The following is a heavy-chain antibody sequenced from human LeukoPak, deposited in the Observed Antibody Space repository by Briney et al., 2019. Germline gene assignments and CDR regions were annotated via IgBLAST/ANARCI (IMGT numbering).Heavy chain of an antibody. J-gene: IGHJ4*02. CDR2: ITQDGSAK. V-gene: IGHV3-7*01. CDR1: GFIFSNAW. CDR3: ARDDDYSSSWYS. D-gene: IGHD6-13*01. Sequence: GGSLRLSCAVSGFIFSNAWMTWVRQAPGKGLEWVATITQDGSAKYYVDFVKGRFTISRDNARNSVYLQMNSLRAEDTAVYYCARDDDYSSSWYSWGQGTLVTVSS.